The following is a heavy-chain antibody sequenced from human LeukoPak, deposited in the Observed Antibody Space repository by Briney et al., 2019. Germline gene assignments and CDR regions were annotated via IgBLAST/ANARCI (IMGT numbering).Heavy chain of an antibody. D-gene: IGHD5-12*01. CDR1: GGSISRYY. J-gene: IGHJ4*02. CDR2: IYYSGST. V-gene: IGHV4-59*08. Sequence: SETLSLTCTISGGSISRYYWSWIRQPPGKGLEWIGYIYYSGSTNYNPSLKSRVTISVDTSKNQFSLKVGSVTAADTAVYYCARQKGYEGFDYWGQGTLVTVSS. CDR3: ARQKGYEGFDY.